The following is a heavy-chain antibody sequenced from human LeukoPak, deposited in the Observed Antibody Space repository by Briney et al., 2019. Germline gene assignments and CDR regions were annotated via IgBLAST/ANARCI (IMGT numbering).Heavy chain of an antibody. CDR3: ARGAYDILTGYSDAFDI. CDR1: GFTFSSYG. V-gene: IGHV3-23*01. J-gene: IGHJ3*02. D-gene: IGHD3-9*01. Sequence: GGSLRLSCAASGFTFSSYGMSWVRQAPGKGLEWVSAISGSGGSTYYADAVKGRFTISRDNSKNTLYLKMNSLRAEDTAVYYCARGAYDILTGYSDAFDIWGQGTMVTVSS. CDR2: ISGSGGST.